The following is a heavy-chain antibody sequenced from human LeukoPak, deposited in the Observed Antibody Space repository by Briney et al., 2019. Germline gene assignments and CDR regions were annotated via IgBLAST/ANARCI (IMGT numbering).Heavy chain of an antibody. D-gene: IGHD2/OR15-2a*01. J-gene: IGHJ6*02. Sequence: PGGSLRLSCAASGFTFSSYGMNWVRQAPGEGLEWVSYISSSSSTRYYADSVKGRFTISRDNVNNSLYLQMNSLRAEDTAVYYCARVISASSRPMDVWGQGTTATVSS. CDR2: ISSSSSTR. CDR1: GFTFSSYG. V-gene: IGHV3-48*01. CDR3: ARVISASSRPMDV.